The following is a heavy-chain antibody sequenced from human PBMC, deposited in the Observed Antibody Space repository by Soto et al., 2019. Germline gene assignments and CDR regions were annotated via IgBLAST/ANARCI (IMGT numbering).Heavy chain of an antibody. CDR1: GFTFSDYY. CDR2: ISSSSSYT. CDR3: ARDLNYYGSGSPFGMDV. J-gene: IGHJ6*01. D-gene: IGHD3-10*01. Sequence: GSLRLSCAASGFTFSDYYMSWIRQAPGKGLEWVSYISSSSSYTNYADSVKGRFTISRDNAKNSLYLQMNSLRAEDTAVYYCARDLNYYGSGSPFGMDVWGQGTTVTVSS. V-gene: IGHV3-11*06.